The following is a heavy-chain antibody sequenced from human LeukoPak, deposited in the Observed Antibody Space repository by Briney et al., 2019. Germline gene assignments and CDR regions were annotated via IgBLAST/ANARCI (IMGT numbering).Heavy chain of an antibody. J-gene: IGHJ4*02. D-gene: IGHD4-17*01. CDR1: GGSISSGGYY. CDR2: IYYSGTT. Sequence: SQTLSLTCTVSGGSISSGGYYWSWIRQHPGKGLEWIGYIYYSGTTYYNPSLRSRLTISVDTSDNHFSLKLRSVTAADTAVYYCARDNTGYGDLGYWGQGTLVTVSS. V-gene: IGHV4-31*03. CDR3: ARDNTGYGDLGY.